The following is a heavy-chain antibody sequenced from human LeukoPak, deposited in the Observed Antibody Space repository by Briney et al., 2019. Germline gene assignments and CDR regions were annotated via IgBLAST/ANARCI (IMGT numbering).Heavy chain of an antibody. CDR1: GFTFSRYG. CDR2: ISYDGSNK. Sequence: GGSLRLSCAASGFTFSRYGMHWVRQAPGKGLEWVAVISYDGSNKYYADSVKGRFTISRDNSKNSLYLQMNSLRAEDTAVYYCARDYGGNSMEYWGQGTLVTVSS. D-gene: IGHD4-23*01. V-gene: IGHV3-30*03. J-gene: IGHJ4*02. CDR3: ARDYGGNSMEY.